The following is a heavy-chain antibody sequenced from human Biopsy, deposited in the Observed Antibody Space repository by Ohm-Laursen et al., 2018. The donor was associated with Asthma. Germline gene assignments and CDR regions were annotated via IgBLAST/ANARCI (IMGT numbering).Heavy chain of an antibody. V-gene: IGHV3-21*01. Sequence: LSLTCAASGFTFSSYAMSWVRQAPGKGLEWVSSISSSSSYIYYADSVKGRFTISRDNAKNSLYLQMNSLRAEDTAVYYCARDGTDMNEAMPKDYWGQGTLVTVSS. CDR1: GFTFSSYA. CDR3: ARDGTDMNEAMPKDY. CDR2: ISSSSSYI. J-gene: IGHJ4*02. D-gene: IGHD2-2*01.